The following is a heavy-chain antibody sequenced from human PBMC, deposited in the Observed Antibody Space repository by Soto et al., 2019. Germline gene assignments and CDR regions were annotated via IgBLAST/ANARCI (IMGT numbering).Heavy chain of an antibody. Sequence: QVPLVQSGAEVKKTGSSVKVSCRTSGGTFSTSALNWVRQAPGQGLEWMGGIIPLFRTANYAQTFQGSLRITADESTTTADMELGSLRSEGTAVYYCAEQWGHDSRECYYAYWGPGTPITVSS. CDR1: GGTFSTSA. CDR2: IIPLFRTA. D-gene: IGHD3-22*01. V-gene: IGHV1-69*01. CDR3: AEQWGHDSRECYYAY. J-gene: IGHJ4*02.